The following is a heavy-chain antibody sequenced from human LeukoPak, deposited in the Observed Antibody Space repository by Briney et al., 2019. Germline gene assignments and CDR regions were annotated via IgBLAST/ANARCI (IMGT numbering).Heavy chain of an antibody. CDR1: GFTFSSYA. CDR2: ISRSGGTT. Sequence: GGSLRLSCAASGFTFSSYAMSWVRQAPGQGLEWVSGISRSGGTTYYADSVKGRFTISRDNSKNTLYLQMNSLSVEDTAVYYCAKDEYSSSWSTFDYWGQGTLVTVSS. CDR3: AKDEYSSSWSTFDY. D-gene: IGHD6-13*01. V-gene: IGHV3-23*01. J-gene: IGHJ4*02.